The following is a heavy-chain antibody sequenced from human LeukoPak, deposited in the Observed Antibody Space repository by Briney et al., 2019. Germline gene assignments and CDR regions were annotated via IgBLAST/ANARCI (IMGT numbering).Heavy chain of an antibody. CDR3: ARDATPGDWFDP. CDR2: TYHSGST. Sequence: SETLSLTCAVSGYSISSGYYWGWIRQPPGKGLEWIGGTYHSGSTYYNPSLKSRVTISVDTSKNQFSLKLSSVTAADTAVYYCARDATPGDWFDPWGQGTLVTVSS. V-gene: IGHV4-38-2*02. D-gene: IGHD3-10*01. J-gene: IGHJ5*02. CDR1: GYSISSGYY.